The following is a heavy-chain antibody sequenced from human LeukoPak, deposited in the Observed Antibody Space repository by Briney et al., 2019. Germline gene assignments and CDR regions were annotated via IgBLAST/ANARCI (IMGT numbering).Heavy chain of an antibody. J-gene: IGHJ4*02. D-gene: IGHD3-10*01. CDR3: AREARYYEGDGHYYGK. Sequence: NSSETLCLTCTASGVSISSYYWSWIRQPAGKGLEWIWRIYTSGSTNYNPSLKSRVTMSLDTSKNQFSLKLSSVTAADTAVYYCAREARYYEGDGHYYGKWGQGILVTVSS. V-gene: IGHV4-4*07. CDR2: IYTSGST. CDR1: GVSISSYY.